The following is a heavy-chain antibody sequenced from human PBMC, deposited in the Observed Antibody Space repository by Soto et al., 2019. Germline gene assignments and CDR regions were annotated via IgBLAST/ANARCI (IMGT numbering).Heavy chain of an antibody. D-gene: IGHD1-26*01. CDR1: GYTFTSYG. CDR2: ISAYNGNT. J-gene: IGHJ4*02. V-gene: IGHV1-18*01. Sequence: QVQLVQSGAEVKKPGASVKVSCKASGYTFTSYGISWVRQAPGQGLEWMGWISAYNGNTNNAQKLQGRVSMTTDTGTSTAYMGPTSLRSDDTAVYYCARDAAVGLFDYWGQGTLVTVSS. CDR3: ARDAAVGLFDY.